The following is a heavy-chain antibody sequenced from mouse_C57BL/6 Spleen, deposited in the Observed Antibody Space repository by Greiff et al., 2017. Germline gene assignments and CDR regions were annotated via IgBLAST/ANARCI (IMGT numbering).Heavy chain of an antibody. D-gene: IGHD2-5*01. V-gene: IGHV1-64*01. CDR3: ARSRSNRYFDY. CDR1: GYTFTSYW. CDR2: IHPNSGST. J-gene: IGHJ2*01. Sequence: QVQLQQPGAELVKPGASVKLSCKASGYTFTSYWMHWVKQRPGQGLEWIGMIHPNSGSTNYNEKFKSKATLTVDKSSSTAYMQLSSLTSEDSAVYYCARSRSNRYFDYWGQGTTLTVSS.